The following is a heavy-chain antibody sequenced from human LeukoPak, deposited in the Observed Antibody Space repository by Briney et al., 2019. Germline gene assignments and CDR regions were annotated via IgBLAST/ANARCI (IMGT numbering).Heavy chain of an antibody. V-gene: IGHV1-18*01. CDR2: ISAYNGNT. CDR1: GYTFTSYG. J-gene: IGHJ6*03. CDR3: ARVGDILTGYPYYMDV. Sequence: ASVKVSCKASGYTFTSYGISWVRQAPGQGLEWMRWISAYNGNTNYAQKLQGRVTMTTDTSTSTAYMELRSLRSDDTAVYSCARVGDILTGYPYYMDVWGKGTTVTISS. D-gene: IGHD3-9*01.